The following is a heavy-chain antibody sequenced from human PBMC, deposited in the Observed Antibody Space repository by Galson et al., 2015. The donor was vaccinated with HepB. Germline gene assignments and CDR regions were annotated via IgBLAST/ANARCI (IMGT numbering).Heavy chain of an antibody. CDR1: GFTFSSYA. J-gene: IGHJ4*02. V-gene: IGHV3-30-3*01. Sequence: SLRLSCAASGFTFSSYAMHWVRQAPGKGLEWVAVISYDGSNKYYADSVKGRFTISRDNSKNTLYLQMNSLRAEDTAVYYCARDPRWVRGVMRDPGFDYWGQGTLVTVSS. CDR2: ISYDGSNK. CDR3: ARDPRWVRGVMRDPGFDY. D-gene: IGHD3-10*01.